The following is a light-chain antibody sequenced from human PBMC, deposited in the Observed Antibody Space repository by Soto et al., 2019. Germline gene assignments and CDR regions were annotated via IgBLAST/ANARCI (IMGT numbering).Light chain of an antibody. CDR3: QQYNNWPPWT. Sequence: EIVMTQSPATLSVSPGERATLSCRASQSVSSNLAWYQQKPGQAPRLLIYGASTRATGIPARFSGSGSGTAFTLTISSLPSEDFAISYCQQYNNWPPWTFGQGTKVEIK. V-gene: IGKV3-15*01. CDR1: QSVSSN. J-gene: IGKJ1*01. CDR2: GAS.